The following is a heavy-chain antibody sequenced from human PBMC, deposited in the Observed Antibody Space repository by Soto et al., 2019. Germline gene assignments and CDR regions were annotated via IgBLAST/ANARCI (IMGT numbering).Heavy chain of an antibody. Sequence: SETLSLTCAVYGGSFSGYFWTWIRQPPGKGLEWIGEINHSGSTNYNPSLKSRVTISADTSKNQFSLKLSSVTAADTALYYCARGPPGTYFDYWGQGTLVTVSS. D-gene: IGHD1-7*01. J-gene: IGHJ4*02. CDR2: INHSGST. V-gene: IGHV4-34*01. CDR3: ARGPPGTYFDY. CDR1: GGSFSGYF.